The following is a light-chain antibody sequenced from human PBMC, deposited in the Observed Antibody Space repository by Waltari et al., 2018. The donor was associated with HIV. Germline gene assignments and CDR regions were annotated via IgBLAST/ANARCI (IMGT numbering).Light chain of an antibody. CDR1: SSDVWRYNL. J-gene: IGLJ2*01. CDR2: EVS. CDR3: CSDASTTDTYVL. V-gene: IGLV2-23*02. Sequence: QSALTQPASVSGSPGQSITISCTGTSSDVWRYNLVSWYQQHPGKAPKPIIYEVSNRPSGFSNRFSGSKSGSTASLTISWLQPEDEADYCCCSDASTTDTYVLFGGGTKLTVL.